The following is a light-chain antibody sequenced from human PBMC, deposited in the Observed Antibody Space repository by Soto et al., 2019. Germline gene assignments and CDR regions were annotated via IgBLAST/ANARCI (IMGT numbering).Light chain of an antibody. V-gene: IGKV3-15*01. Sequence: EIVLTQSPVTLSLSPGERATLSCRASQSVSSNLAWYQQKPGQAPRLLIYGASTRATGIPARFSGSGSGTEFTLTISSLQSEDFAVYYCQQYDKWPPSNTFGQGTKLEIK. CDR1: QSVSSN. CDR2: GAS. CDR3: QQYDKWPPSNT. J-gene: IGKJ2*01.